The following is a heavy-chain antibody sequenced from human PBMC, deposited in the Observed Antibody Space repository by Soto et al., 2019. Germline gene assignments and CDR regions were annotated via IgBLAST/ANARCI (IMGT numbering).Heavy chain of an antibody. CDR1: GFTFDDYA. V-gene: IGHV3-9*01. CDR2: ISWNSGSI. CDR3: AKSAGYSNYVSYYYYMDV. D-gene: IGHD4-4*01. Sequence: EVQLVESGGGLVQPGRSLRLSCAASGFTFDDYAMHWVRQAPGKGLEWVSGISWNSGSIGYADSVKGRFTISRDNAKNYLYLQMNSLGAEDTALYYCAKSAGYSNYVSYYYYMDVWGKGTTVTVSS. J-gene: IGHJ6*03.